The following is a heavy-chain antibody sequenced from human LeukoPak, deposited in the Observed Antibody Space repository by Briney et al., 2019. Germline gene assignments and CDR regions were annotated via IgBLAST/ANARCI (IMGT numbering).Heavy chain of an antibody. CDR3: AKDFYDSSCSPYDY. CDR1: GFAFSSYA. CDR2: IDGGGGRT. V-gene: IGHV3-23*01. D-gene: IGHD3-22*01. Sequence: GGSLRLSCTASGFAFSSYAKSWVRQAPGVGLEWVSAIDGGGGRTWHADSVRGRFTISRDNSKNTLFMQMNSLRAEDTAVYYCAKDFYDSSCSPYDYWGQGTLVTVSS. J-gene: IGHJ4*01.